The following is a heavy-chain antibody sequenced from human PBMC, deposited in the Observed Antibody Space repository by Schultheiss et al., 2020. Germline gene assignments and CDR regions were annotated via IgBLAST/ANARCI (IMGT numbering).Heavy chain of an antibody. V-gene: IGHV4-34*01. J-gene: IGHJ4*02. CDR1: GGSFSGYY. CDR3: ARVLFSGYDSYYYFDY. Sequence: SETLSLTCAVYGGSFSGYYWSWIRQPPGKGLEWIGEINHSGSTYYNPSLKSRVTISVDTSKNQFSLQLNSVTPEDTAVYYCARVLFSGYDSYYYFDYWGQGTLVTVSS. D-gene: IGHD5-12*01. CDR2: INHSGST.